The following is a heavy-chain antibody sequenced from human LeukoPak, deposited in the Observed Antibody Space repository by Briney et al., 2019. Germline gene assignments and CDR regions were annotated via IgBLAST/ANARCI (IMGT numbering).Heavy chain of an antibody. CDR2: IYYSGST. V-gene: IGHV4-39*01. Sequence: SETLSLTCTVSGGSISSSSYYWGWIRQPPGKGLEWIGSIYYSGSTYHNPSLKSRVTISVDTSKNQFSLKLSSVTAADTAVYYCVRHAPIVGLHGYFDYWGQGTLVTVSS. J-gene: IGHJ4*02. D-gene: IGHD1-26*01. CDR3: VRHAPIVGLHGYFDY. CDR1: GGSISSSSYY.